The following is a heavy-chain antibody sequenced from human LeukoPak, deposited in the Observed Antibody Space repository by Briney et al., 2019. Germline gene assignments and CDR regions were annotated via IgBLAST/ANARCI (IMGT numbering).Heavy chain of an antibody. V-gene: IGHV3-33*01. CDR2: IWYDGSKK. J-gene: IGHJ4*02. D-gene: IGHD6-13*01. CDR1: GFTFTNYG. Sequence: GGSLRLSCAASGFTFTNYGFYWVRQAPGKGLEWVALIWYDGSKKYYADSVKGRFTISRGNSKNTLFLQMNSLRAEDTAVYYCARDISYGSLDYWGQGTLVTASS. CDR3: ARDISYGSLDY.